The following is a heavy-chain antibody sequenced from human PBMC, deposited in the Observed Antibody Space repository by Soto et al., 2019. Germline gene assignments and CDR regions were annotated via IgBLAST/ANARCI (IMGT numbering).Heavy chain of an antibody. V-gene: IGHV1-69*13. Sequence: RASVKVSCKASGGTFSSYAISWVRQAPGQGLEWMGGIIPIFGTANYAQKFQGRVTITADESTSTAYMELSSLRSEDTAVYYCARXRDYSIYDRGGRNWFDPWGQGTLVTVSS. CDR1: GGTFSSYA. J-gene: IGHJ5*02. D-gene: IGHD4-4*01. CDR2: IIPIFGTA. CDR3: ARXRDYSIYDRGGRNWFDP.